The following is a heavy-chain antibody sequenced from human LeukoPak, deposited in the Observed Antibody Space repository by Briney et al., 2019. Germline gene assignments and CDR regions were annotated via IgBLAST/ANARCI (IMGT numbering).Heavy chain of an antibody. CDR3: AKEQRIRHCVDGVCMEGYYFDY. J-gene: IGHJ4*02. V-gene: IGHV3-23*01. Sequence: PGGSLRLSCSGTGFNFNMFAIHWVRQAPGKGLEWVSGLSRGGGTTNYADSVKGRFTISRDSSKKMVFLQMNSLKSGDTALYYCAKEQRIRHCVDGVCMEGYYFDYWGQGTPVTVSS. CDR1: GFNFNMFA. CDR2: LSRGGGTT. D-gene: IGHD2-8*02.